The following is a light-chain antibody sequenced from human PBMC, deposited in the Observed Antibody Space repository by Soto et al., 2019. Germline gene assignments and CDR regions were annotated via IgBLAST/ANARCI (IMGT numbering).Light chain of an antibody. J-gene: IGLJ2*01. V-gene: IGLV2-8*01. CDR3: SSYGGFNNVL. CDR1: GTDVGQYNY. CDR2: YVS. Sequence: QSALTQPPSASGSPGQSVTISCTGAGTDVGQYNYVSWYQQHPVKAPKLLIHYVSRRPSGVPARFSGSKSGNKASLTVSGLQTEDEADYYCSSYGGFNNVLFGGGTKLTVL.